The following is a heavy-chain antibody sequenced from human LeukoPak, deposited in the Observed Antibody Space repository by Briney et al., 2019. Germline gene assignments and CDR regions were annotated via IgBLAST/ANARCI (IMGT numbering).Heavy chain of an antibody. CDR1: GFTFSSYA. J-gene: IGHJ6*02. Sequence: GGSLRLSCAASGFTFSSYAMRWVRRAPGKGLEWVAVISYDGSNKYYADSVKGRFTISRDNSKNTLYLQMNSLRAEDTAVYYCARSAPYYYGSGSYYKIPWYYGMDVWGQGTTVTVSS. D-gene: IGHD3-10*01. CDR2: ISYDGSNK. CDR3: ARSAPYYYGSGSYYKIPWYYGMDV. V-gene: IGHV3-30*04.